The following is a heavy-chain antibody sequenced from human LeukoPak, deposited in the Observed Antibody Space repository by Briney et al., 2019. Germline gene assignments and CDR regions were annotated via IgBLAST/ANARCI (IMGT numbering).Heavy chain of an antibody. CDR3: ARDRRTPIVVVPAAPSYYYYMDV. J-gene: IGHJ6*03. V-gene: IGHV3-7*01. Sequence: PGGSLRLSCAASGFTFSSYWMSWVRQAPGKGLEWVANIKQDGSEKYYVDSVKGRFTISRDNAKNSLYLQMNSLRAEDTAVYYCARDRRTPIVVVPAAPSYYYYMDVWGKGTTVTVSS. CDR2: IKQDGSEK. D-gene: IGHD2-2*01. CDR1: GFTFSSYW.